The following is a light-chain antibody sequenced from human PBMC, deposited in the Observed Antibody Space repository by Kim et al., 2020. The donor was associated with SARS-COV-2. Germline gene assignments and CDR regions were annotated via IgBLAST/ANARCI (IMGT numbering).Light chain of an antibody. V-gene: IGKV1-5*03. Sequence: DIQMTQSPSTLSASVEDRVTFTCRASQSIKTWLAWYQQKPGKAPKLLIYEAFRLESGVPSRFSGSGSGSEFTLTINSLQPDDFATYYCQQYFSYPWTFGQGTKVDIK. CDR3: QQYFSYPWT. J-gene: IGKJ1*01. CDR2: EAF. CDR1: QSIKTW.